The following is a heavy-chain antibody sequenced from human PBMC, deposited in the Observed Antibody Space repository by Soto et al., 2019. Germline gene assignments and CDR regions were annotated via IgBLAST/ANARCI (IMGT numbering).Heavy chain of an antibody. V-gene: IGHV4-34*01. J-gene: IGHJ4*02. Sequence: QVQLQQWGAGLLKPSETLSLTCAVYGGSFSGYYWSWIRQPPGKGLEWIGEINHSGSTNYNPSLKCRVTISVDTSKNQFSLKLSSVTAADTAVYYCARGLGGGGDYWGQGTLVTVSS. D-gene: IGHD3-10*01. CDR3: ARGLGGGGDY. CDR1: GGSFSGYY. CDR2: INHSGST.